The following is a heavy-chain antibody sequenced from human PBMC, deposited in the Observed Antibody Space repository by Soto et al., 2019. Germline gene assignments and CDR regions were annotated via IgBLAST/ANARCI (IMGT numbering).Heavy chain of an antibody. D-gene: IGHD2-2*01. CDR1: GYRFTSYW. Sequence: PGESLKISWKGSGYRFTSYWVGWVRQMPGKGLEWMGIIYPGDSDTRYSPSFQGQVTISADKSISTACLQWSSLKASDTAMYYCARLPSRLGYCSSTSCYGYYYGMDVWGQGTTVTVSS. V-gene: IGHV5-51*01. CDR3: ARLPSRLGYCSSTSCYGYYYGMDV. CDR2: IYPGDSDT. J-gene: IGHJ6*02.